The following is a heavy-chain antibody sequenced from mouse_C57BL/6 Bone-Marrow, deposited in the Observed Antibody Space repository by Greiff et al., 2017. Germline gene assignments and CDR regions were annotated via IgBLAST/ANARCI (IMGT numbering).Heavy chain of an antibody. J-gene: IGHJ3*01. CDR2: IWSGGST. V-gene: IGHV2-2*01. Sequence: VQGVESGPGLVQPSQSLSITCTVSGFSLTSYGVHWVRQSPGKGLEWLGVIWSGGSTDYNAAFISRLSISKDNSKSQVFFKMNSLQADDTAIYYCARTPYVGFAYWGQGTLVTVSA. CDR1: GFSLTSYG. CDR3: ARTPYVGFAY.